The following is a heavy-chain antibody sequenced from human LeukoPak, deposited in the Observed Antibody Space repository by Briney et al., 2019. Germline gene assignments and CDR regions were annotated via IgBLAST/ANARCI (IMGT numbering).Heavy chain of an antibody. V-gene: IGHV3-11*06. J-gene: IGHJ6*04. Sequence: GGCLRLSCAASGFTFSDYYMSWIRQAPGKGLEWVSYISSSSSYTNYADSVKGRFTISRDNAKNSLYLQMNSLRAEDTAVYYCARGYYYYGMDVWGKGTTVTVSS. CDR1: GFTFSDYY. CDR2: ISSSSSYT. CDR3: ARGYYYYGMDV.